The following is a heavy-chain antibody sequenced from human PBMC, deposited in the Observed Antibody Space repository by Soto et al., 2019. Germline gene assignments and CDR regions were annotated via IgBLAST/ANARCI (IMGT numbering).Heavy chain of an antibody. V-gene: IGHV3-23*01. CDR1: GFTSGT. J-gene: IGHJ6*02. Sequence: EVLLLESGGGLVQPGGSLRLSCAGSGFTSGTTWVRQTPGRGLEWVSGISASSGKIFYADSVRGRFTISKDNSKNTLYLQMVSLRDDDTAIYFCTQWDGYADVWGQGTTVIVSS. CDR3: TQWDGYADV. D-gene: IGHD1-26*01. CDR2: ISASSGKI.